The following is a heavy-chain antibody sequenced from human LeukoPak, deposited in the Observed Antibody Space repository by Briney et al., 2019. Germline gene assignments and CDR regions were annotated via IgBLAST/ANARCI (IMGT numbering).Heavy chain of an antibody. CDR1: GGSISSVSYY. CDR3: CGGNSNFDY. D-gene: IGHD4-23*01. CDR2: IDTSGTT. V-gene: IGHV4-61*02. Sequence: SLSLTCTVPGGSISSVSYYWGWIRQPGGRGLEGIARIDTSGTTNYSPSLESRFTVSVDTAKHPCCLKLSSMPAAHPAVYFCCGGNSNFDYRRQGTKATVSS. J-gene: IGHJ4*02.